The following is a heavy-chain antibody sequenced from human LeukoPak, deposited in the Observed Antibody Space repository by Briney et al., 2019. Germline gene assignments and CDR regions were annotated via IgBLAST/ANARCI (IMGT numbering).Heavy chain of an antibody. CDR1: RYTFTSYD. CDR3: ARGGYGTGDYYYYMDV. Sequence: ASVKVSCKASRYTFTSYDINWVRQATGQGLEGMGWMNPNRGNTGYAQKFQGRVTITRNPSISTAYMELSSLRSEDTAVYYCARGGYGTGDYYYYMDVWGKGTTVTVSS. CDR2: MNPNRGNT. D-gene: IGHD1-1*01. J-gene: IGHJ6*03. V-gene: IGHV1-8*03.